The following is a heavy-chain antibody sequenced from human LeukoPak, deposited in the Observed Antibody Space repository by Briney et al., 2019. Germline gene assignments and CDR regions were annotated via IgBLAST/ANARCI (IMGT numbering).Heavy chain of an antibody. D-gene: IGHD2-2*01. J-gene: IGHJ6*02. CDR3: AKDKDGCSSSSCHYYYAMHV. CDR1: GLTFSSYG. Sequence: PGRSLRLSCAASGLTFSSYGMHWVRQAPGKGLEWVTVISFDGSNIYYADSVKGRFTISRDTSKSTVYLQMNSLRPEDTAVYYCAKDKDGCSSSSCHYYYAMHVWGQGTTVTVSS. V-gene: IGHV3-30*18. CDR2: ISFDGSNI.